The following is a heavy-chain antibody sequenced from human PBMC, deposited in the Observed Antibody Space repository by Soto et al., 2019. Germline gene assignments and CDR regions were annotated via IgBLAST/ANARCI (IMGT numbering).Heavy chain of an antibody. V-gene: IGHV1-46*01. CDR3: ARDRYRGATRCRWFDP. CDR1: GYTFTSYY. J-gene: IGHJ5*02. D-gene: IGHD2-8*01. CDR2: INPSGGST. Sequence: ASVKVSCKASGYTFTSYYMHWVRQARGQGLEWMGIINPSGGSTSYAQKFQGRVTMTRDTSTSTVYMELSSLRSEDTAVYYCARDRYRGATRCRWFDPWGKGPLVTVSS.